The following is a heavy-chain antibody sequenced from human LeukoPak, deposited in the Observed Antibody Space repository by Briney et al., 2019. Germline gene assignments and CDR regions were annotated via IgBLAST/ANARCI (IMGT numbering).Heavy chain of an antibody. V-gene: IGHV3-49*04. Sequence: PVGSLRLSCRGSGFTFGDHAMSWVRQAPGKGLEWVGFIRSKAYRGTTEYAASVKGRFTISRDDSASIAYLQMNSLKTEDTAVYYCARGPIQLWIHNAMDVWGQGTTVTVSS. J-gene: IGHJ6*02. CDR1: GFTFGDHA. D-gene: IGHD5-18*01. CDR2: IRSKAYRGTT. CDR3: ARGPIQLWIHNAMDV.